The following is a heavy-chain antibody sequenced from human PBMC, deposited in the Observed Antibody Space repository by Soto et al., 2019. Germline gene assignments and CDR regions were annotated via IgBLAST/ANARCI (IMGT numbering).Heavy chain of an antibody. V-gene: IGHV3-49*04. D-gene: IGHD3-9*01. CDR1: GFTFVDYA. J-gene: IGHJ6*02. Sequence: GGSLRLSCTASGFTFVDYAMSWVRRAPGKGLEWVGFIRSKAYGGTTEYAASVKGRFTISRDDSKSIAYLQMNSLKTEDTAVYYCTREGLPYYDILTGHYYYYGMDVWGQGTTVTVSS. CDR3: TREGLPYYDILTGHYYYYGMDV. CDR2: IRSKAYGGTT.